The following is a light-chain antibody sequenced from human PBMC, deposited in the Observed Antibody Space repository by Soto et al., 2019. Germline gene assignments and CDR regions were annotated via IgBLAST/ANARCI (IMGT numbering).Light chain of an antibody. CDR3: QQSFSPHIA. V-gene: IGKV1-39*01. CDR2: AAS. Sequence: EIQVTQSPPSLSASVGERITITCRASRGIGTNLNWYQQRPGKAPQLLIYAASSLQSGVPSRFSGSSSGTDFTLTINGLQPEDFATYYCQQSFSPHIAFGQGTRR. CDR1: RGIGTN. J-gene: IGKJ5*01.